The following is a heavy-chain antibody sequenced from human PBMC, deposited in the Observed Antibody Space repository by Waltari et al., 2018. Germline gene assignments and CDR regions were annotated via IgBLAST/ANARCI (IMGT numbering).Heavy chain of an antibody. CDR1: GGSISGHY. CDR2: IYYTGTI. Sequence: QVQLQESGPGLVKPSETLSLMCPASGGSISGHYWRWIRQPPGKGLEWIAYIYYTGTINYNPSLKSRVTLSVDTSKNQFSLKLNSMTAADTAVYYCARVSWSTGNYYYFYIDVWGKGTTVTVSS. CDR3: ARVSWSTGNYYYFYIDV. J-gene: IGHJ6*03. V-gene: IGHV4-59*11. D-gene: IGHD3-10*01.